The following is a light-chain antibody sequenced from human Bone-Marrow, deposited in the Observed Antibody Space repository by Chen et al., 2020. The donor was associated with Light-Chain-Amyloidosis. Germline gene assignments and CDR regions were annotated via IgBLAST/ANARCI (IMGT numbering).Light chain of an antibody. CDR3: SSFTSSSSYV. J-gene: IGLJ1*01. CDR1: SGDVGPYNY. Sequence: QSALTQPASVSGPPGQSIPISCTGTSGDVGPYNYVSWYHHHPGKAPKVMIYAVRNRPSGVSNRFSGSKSGNTASLTISGLQAEDEADYYCSSFTSSSSYVFGPGTKVTVL. V-gene: IGLV2-14*01. CDR2: AVR.